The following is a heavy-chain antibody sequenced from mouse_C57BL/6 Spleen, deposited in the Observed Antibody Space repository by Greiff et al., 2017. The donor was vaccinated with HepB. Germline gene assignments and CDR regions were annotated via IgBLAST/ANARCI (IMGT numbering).Heavy chain of an antibody. CDR1: GYAFSSYW. CDR2: IYPGDGDT. V-gene: IGHV1-80*01. J-gene: IGHJ2*01. CDR3: ARGDGYLRRGFDY. Sequence: QVQLQQSGAELVKPGASVKISCKASGYAFSSYWMNWVKQRPGKGLEWIGQIYPGDGDTNYNGKFKGKATLTADKSSSTAYMQLSSLTSEDSAVYFCARGDGYLRRGFDYWGQGTTLTVSS. D-gene: IGHD2-3*01.